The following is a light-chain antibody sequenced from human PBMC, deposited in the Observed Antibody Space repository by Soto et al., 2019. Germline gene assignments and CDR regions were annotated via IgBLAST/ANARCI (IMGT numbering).Light chain of an antibody. V-gene: IGLV2-14*01. Sequence: QSVLTQPASVSGSPGQSITISCTGTSSDVGGYNYVSWYQQHPGKAPKPMIYDVSNRPSGVSNRFSGSKSGNTASLTISGLQAEDEADYYCSSYTSSSTLLYVFVTGTKVTVL. J-gene: IGLJ1*01. CDR3: SSYTSSSTLLYV. CDR1: SSDVGGYNY. CDR2: DVS.